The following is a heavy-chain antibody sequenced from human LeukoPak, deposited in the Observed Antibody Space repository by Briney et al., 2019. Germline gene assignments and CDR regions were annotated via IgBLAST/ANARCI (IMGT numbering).Heavy chain of an antibody. CDR3: AKDYYYDSSGHGGY. J-gene: IGHJ4*02. CDR2: ISYDGSNK. CDR1: GFTFSSYG. D-gene: IGHD3-22*01. V-gene: IGHV3-30*18. Sequence: GGSLRLSCAASGFTFSSYGMHWVRQAPGKGLEWVAVISYDGSNKYYADSVKGRFTISRDNSKNTLYLQMNSLRAGDTAVYYCAKDYYYDSSGHGGYWGQGTLVTVSS.